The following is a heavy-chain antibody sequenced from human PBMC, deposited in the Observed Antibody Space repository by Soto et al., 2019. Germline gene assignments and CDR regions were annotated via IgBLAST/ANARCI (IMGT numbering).Heavy chain of an antibody. CDR2: IGNSGSTI. Sequence: PGGSLRLSCAASGFTFSDHYMSWIRQAPGKGLEWVSYIGNSGSTIYYADSVKGRFTISRDNAKNSLYLQMNSLRAEDTAVYYCARGYRSPTYWGQGTLVTVSS. D-gene: IGHD1-20*01. J-gene: IGHJ4*02. CDR3: ARGYRSPTY. CDR1: GFTFSDHY. V-gene: IGHV3-11*01.